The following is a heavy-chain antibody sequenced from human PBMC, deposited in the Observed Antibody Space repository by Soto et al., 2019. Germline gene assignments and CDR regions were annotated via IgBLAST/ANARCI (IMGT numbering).Heavy chain of an antibody. J-gene: IGHJ4*02. V-gene: IGHV4-59*01. D-gene: IGHD6-6*01. CDR1: GGNISGYD. CDR2: IYYSGST. CDR3: ARGGAYSSSLGNFDY. Sequence: SETISLTCTVAGGNISGYDGSWIRQQPGKGLEWIGYIYYSGSTNYNPSLKSRVTISVDTSKNQFSLKLSSVTAADTAVYYCARGGAYSSSLGNFDYWGQGTLVTVSS.